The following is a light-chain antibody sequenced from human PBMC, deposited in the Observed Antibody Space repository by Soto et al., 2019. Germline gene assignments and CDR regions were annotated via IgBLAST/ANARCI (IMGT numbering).Light chain of an antibody. Sequence: QSALTQPASVSGSPGQSITISCTGTSSDVGGYNYVSWYQQHPGKAPKLMIYDVSNRPSGVSNRFSGSKSGNTASLTISGRQAEDEADYYCSSYTSSSIHCVFGTGTKLTVL. CDR2: DVS. CDR3: SSYTSSSIHCV. J-gene: IGLJ1*01. CDR1: SSDVGGYNY. V-gene: IGLV2-14*01.